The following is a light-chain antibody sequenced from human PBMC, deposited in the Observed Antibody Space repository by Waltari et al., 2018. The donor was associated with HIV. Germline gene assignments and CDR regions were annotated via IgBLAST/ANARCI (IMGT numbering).Light chain of an antibody. CDR2: EGS. Sequence: QSALTQPASVSGSPGQSITISCTATSSDVGSYNLVSWYQQHPGKAPKTMIYEGSKRPSGVSNRFSGSKSGNTASLTISGLQAEDEADYYCCSYAGSSTFEVFGGGTKLTVL. CDR1: SSDVGSYNL. V-gene: IGLV2-23*03. J-gene: IGLJ3*02. CDR3: CSYAGSSTFEV.